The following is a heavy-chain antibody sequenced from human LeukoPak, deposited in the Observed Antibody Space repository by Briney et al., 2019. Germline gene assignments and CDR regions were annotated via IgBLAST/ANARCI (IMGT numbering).Heavy chain of an antibody. CDR1: GGSFSGYY. D-gene: IGHD3-9*01. V-gene: IGHV4-34*01. J-gene: IGHJ4*02. CDR2: INHSGST. CDR3: ARRSRHYDILTGYFRN. Sequence: SETLSLTCAVYGGSFSGYYWGWIRQPPGKGLEWIGEINHSGSTNYNPSLKSRVTISVDTSKNQFSLKLSSVTAADTAVYYCARRSRHYDILTGYFRNWGQGTLVTVSS.